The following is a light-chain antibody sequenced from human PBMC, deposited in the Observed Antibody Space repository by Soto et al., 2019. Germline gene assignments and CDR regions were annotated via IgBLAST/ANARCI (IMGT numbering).Light chain of an antibody. CDR1: QGISSY. CDR2: PAS. CDR3: QQYYSYPPT. V-gene: IGKV1-8*01. Sequence: AIRMTQSPSSLSASTGDRVTITCRASQGISSYLAWYQQKPGKAPKLLIYPASTLQSVVPSRFSGSGSGTDFTLTISCLQSEDVATYSCQQYYSYPPTFGPGTKVDIK. J-gene: IGKJ3*01.